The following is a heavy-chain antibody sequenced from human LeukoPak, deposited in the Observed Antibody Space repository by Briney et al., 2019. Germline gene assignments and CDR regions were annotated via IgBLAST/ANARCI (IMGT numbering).Heavy chain of an antibody. V-gene: IGHV4-39*01. Sequence: PSETLSLTCTVSGGSISYTTYYWGWIRQPPGEGLEWIGSFYNSGSSYYNPSLKSRVTISVDTSKNQFTLKLSSVTAADTAVYYCARGGRSSGWLLWGQGTLVTVSS. J-gene: IGHJ4*02. CDR1: GGSISYTTYY. CDR3: ARGGRSSGWLL. CDR2: FYNSGSS. D-gene: IGHD6-19*01.